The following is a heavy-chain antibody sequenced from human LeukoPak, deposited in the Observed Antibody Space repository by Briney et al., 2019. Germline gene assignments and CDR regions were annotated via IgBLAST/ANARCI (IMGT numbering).Heavy chain of an antibody. J-gene: IGHJ4*02. CDR2: ISWNSGSI. V-gene: IGHV3-9*01. CDR3: AKDQGYGSGSYYSLDY. D-gene: IGHD3-10*01. CDR1: GFTFDDYA. Sequence: GGSLRLSCAASGFTFDDYAMHWVRQAPGKGLEWVSGISWNSGSIGYADSVKGRFTISRDNAKNPLYLQMNSLRAEDTALYYCAKDQGYGSGSYYSLDYWGQGTLVTVSS.